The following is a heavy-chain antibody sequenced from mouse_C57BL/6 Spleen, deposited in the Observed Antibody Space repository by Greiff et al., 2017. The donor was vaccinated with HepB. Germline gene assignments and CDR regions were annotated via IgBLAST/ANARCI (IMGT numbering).Heavy chain of an antibody. Sequence: VQLKQSGPELVKPGASVKISCKASGYSFTGYYMNWVKQSPEKSLEWIGEINPSTGGTTYNQKFKAKATLTVDKSSSTAYMQLKSLTSEDSAVYYCARSGDGYYPWFAYWGQGTLVTVSA. D-gene: IGHD2-3*01. V-gene: IGHV1-42*01. CDR2: INPSTGGT. J-gene: IGHJ3*01. CDR3: ARSGDGYYPWFAY. CDR1: GYSFTGYY.